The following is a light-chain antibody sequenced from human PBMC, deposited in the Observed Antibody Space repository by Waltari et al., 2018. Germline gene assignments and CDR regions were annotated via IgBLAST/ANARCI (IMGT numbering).Light chain of an antibody. CDR3: MQALQSPWS. V-gene: IGKV2-28*01. J-gene: IGKJ1*01. CDR1: QNLLHTNGYNY. CDR2: LGS. Sequence: DIVVTQSPLSLPVTPGEPASISCRSSQNLLHTNGYNYLDWYLQKPGQPPKLLIFLGSNRASGVPDRFSGSGSGTEFTLKISRVEAEDVGVYYCMQALQSPWSFGQGTKVEIK.